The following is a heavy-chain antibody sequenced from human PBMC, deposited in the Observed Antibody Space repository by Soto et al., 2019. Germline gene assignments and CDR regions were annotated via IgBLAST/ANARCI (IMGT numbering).Heavy chain of an antibody. J-gene: IGHJ5*02. D-gene: IGHD3-22*01. CDR1: VFSLSTSGVG. Sequence: SGPTLVNPTQTLTLTCTFSVFSLSTSGVGVGWIRQPPGKALEWLVLFYWDDDKRYSPSLKSRLTITKDTSKNQVVLTTTNMDPVDTATYYCARSRLYYYDSSGYHPWFDPWGQGTLVTVSS. CDR3: ARSRLYYYDSSGYHPWFDP. CDR2: FYWDDDK. V-gene: IGHV2-5*02.